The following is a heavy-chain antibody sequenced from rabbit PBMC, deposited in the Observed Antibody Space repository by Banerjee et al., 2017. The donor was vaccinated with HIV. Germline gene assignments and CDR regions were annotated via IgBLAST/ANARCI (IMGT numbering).Heavy chain of an antibody. V-gene: IGHV1S40*01. CDR1: GFSFSSGYD. CDR2: IYSDTGNT. CDR3: ARGPPATTVEWLDL. J-gene: IGHJ5*01. D-gene: IGHD3-1*01. Sequence: QSLEESGGDLVKPGASLTLTCTASGFSFSSGYDMCWVRQAPGKGLEWIGCIYSDTGNTVYASWAKGPFTISKPSSPTVTLQMTSLTAADTATYFCARGPPATTVEWLDLWGPGTLVTVS.